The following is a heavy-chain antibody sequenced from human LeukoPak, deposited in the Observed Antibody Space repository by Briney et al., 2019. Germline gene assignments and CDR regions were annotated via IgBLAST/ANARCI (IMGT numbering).Heavy chain of an antibody. V-gene: IGHV3-53*01. D-gene: IGHD3-10*01. CDR1: GFTVSSNY. CDR2: IYSGGST. Sequence: PGGSLRLSSAASGFTVSSNYMSWVRQAPGKGLEWVSVIYSGGSTYYADSVKGRFTISRHNSKNTLYLQMNSLRAEDTAVYYCARENYYGSAEYGMDVWGKGTTVTVSS. CDR3: ARENYYGSAEYGMDV. J-gene: IGHJ6*04.